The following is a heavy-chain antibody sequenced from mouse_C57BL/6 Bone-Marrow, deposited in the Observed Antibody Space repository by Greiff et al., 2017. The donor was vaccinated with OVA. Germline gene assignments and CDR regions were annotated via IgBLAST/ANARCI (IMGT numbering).Heavy chain of an antibody. D-gene: IGHD2-12*01. Sequence: EVMLVESGGGLVKPGGSLKLSCAASGFTFSSYAMSWVRQTPEKRLEWVATISDGGSYTYYPDNVKGRFTISRDNAKNNLYLQMSHLKSEDTAMYYCARVELLAYWGQGTLVTVSA. CDR3: ARVELLAY. CDR1: GFTFSSYA. CDR2: ISDGGSYT. J-gene: IGHJ3*01. V-gene: IGHV5-4*03.